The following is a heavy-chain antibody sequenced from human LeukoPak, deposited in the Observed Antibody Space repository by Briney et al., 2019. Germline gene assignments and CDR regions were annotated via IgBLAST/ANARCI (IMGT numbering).Heavy chain of an antibody. CDR1: GGTFSSYA. V-gene: IGHV1-69*05. D-gene: IGHD5-12*01. CDR2: IIPIFGTA. J-gene: IGHJ5*02. CDR3: ARKRGYSGYGRVWFDP. Sequence: GSSVKVSCKASGGTFSSYAISWVRQAPGQGLEWMGGIIPIFGTANYAQKFQGRVTITTDESTSTAYMELSSLRSEDTAVYYCARKRGYSGYGRVWFDPWGQGTLVTVSS.